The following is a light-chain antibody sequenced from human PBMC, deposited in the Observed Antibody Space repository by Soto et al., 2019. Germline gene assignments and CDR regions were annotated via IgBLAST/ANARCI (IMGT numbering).Light chain of an antibody. CDR3: QQYNRSWLT. Sequence: EIVLTQSPGTLSLSPGERATLSCRTSQSVSSSYLAWYQQKPGQAPRLLIYGASSRATGIPDRFSGSGSGTDFTLTISRLEPEDFAVYYCQQYNRSWLTFGPGTKVEIK. CDR2: GAS. V-gene: IGKV3-20*01. J-gene: IGKJ1*01. CDR1: QSVSSSY.